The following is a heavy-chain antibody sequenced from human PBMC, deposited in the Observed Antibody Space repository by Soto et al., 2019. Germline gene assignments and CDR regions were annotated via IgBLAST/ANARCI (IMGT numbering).Heavy chain of an antibody. V-gene: IGHV4-31*03. CDR1: GGSISSGGYY. Sequence: QVRLQESGPGLVKPSQTLSLTCTVSGGSISSGGYYWSWIRQHPGKGLEWIGYIYYSGSTYYNPSLKSRVTISVDTSKNQFSLKLSSVTAADTAVYYCAREETTVTTSGAFDIWGQGTMVTVSS. D-gene: IGHD4-4*01. CDR3: AREETTVTTSGAFDI. J-gene: IGHJ3*02. CDR2: IYYSGST.